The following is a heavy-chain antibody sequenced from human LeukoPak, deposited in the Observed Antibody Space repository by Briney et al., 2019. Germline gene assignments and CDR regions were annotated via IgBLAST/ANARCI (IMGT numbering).Heavy chain of an antibody. D-gene: IGHD1-26*01. CDR3: AREGGSTGGYMDV. Sequence: GGSLRLSCAASGFTFSSYSMNWVRPAPGKGLEWVSSISSSSSYIYYADSVKGRFTISRDDAKNSLYLQMNSLRAEDTAVYYCAREGGSTGGYMDVWGKGTTVTVSS. CDR2: ISSSSSYI. V-gene: IGHV3-21*01. J-gene: IGHJ6*03. CDR1: GFTFSSYS.